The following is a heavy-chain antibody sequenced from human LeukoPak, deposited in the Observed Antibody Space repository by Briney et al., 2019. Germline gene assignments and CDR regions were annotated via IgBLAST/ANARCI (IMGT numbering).Heavy chain of an antibody. CDR1: GGSIIDYY. CDR2: IYYSGST. D-gene: IGHD6-6*01. CDR3: ARAIYRSSAGWDY. V-gene: IGHV4-59*01. Sequence: NPSETLSLTCTVSGGSIIDYYWSWIRQPPGKGLEWIGYIYYSGSTNYNPSLKSRVTISVDTAKNQFSLKLSSVSTADTAVYYCARAIYRSSAGWDYWGQGTLVSVSS. J-gene: IGHJ4*02.